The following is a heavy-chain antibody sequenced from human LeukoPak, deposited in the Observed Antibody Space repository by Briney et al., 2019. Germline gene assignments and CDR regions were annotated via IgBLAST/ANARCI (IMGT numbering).Heavy chain of an antibody. D-gene: IGHD3-22*01. V-gene: IGHV1-46*01. Sequence: ASVKVSCKASGYTFTSYYMHWVRQAPGHGLEWMGIINPSGGSTSYAQKFRGRVTMTRDTSTSTVYMELSSLRSEDTAVYYCARDGDNYYDSSGYYYGDAFDIWGQGTMVTVSS. CDR1: GYTFTSYY. CDR3: ARDGDNYYDSSGYYYGDAFDI. CDR2: INPSGGST. J-gene: IGHJ3*02.